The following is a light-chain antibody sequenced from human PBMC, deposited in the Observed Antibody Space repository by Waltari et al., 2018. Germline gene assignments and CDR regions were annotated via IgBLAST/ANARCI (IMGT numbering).Light chain of an antibody. Sequence: EIVLTQSPGTLSLSPGERATLSCRASQSVSRTLAWYQQKPGQAPRLLIYGASTRATGIPKRFSGGGSGTDFSLTISRLEPEDFAVYYCQHYVSLPATFGQGTKVEIK. CDR3: QHYVSLPAT. CDR2: GAS. CDR1: QSVSRT. J-gene: IGKJ1*01. V-gene: IGKV3-20*01.